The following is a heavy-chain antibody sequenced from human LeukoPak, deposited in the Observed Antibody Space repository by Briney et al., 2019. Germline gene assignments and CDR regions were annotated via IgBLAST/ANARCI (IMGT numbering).Heavy chain of an antibody. CDR3: AKMSSITGTRNGMDV. Sequence: GGSLRLSCAASGFTFSAIPMTWVRQAPGKGLQWVANINADGSETHYVDSVKGRFTISRDNAKNSLFLQMNSLRAEDTAVYYCAKMSSITGTRNGMDVWGQGTTVTVSS. CDR1: GFTFSAIP. J-gene: IGHJ6*02. D-gene: IGHD1-7*01. V-gene: IGHV3-7*01. CDR2: INADGSET.